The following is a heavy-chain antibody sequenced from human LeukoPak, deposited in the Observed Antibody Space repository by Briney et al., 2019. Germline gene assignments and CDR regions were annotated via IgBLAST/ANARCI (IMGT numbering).Heavy chain of an antibody. D-gene: IGHD2-15*01. CDR2: IYYSGST. CDR3: ARAFGPLLNYYYYGMDV. J-gene: IGHJ6*02. V-gene: IGHV4-59*01. CDR1: GGSMSSYY. Sequence: PSETLSLTCTVSGGSMSSYYWSWIRQPPGKGLEWIGYIYYSGSTNYNPSLKGRVTISVDTSKNQFSLKLSSVTAADTAVYYCARAFGPLLNYYYYGMDVWGQGTTVTVSS.